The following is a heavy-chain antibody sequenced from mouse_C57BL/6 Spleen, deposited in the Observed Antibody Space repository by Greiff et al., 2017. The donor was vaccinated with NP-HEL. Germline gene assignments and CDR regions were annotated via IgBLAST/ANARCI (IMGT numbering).Heavy chain of an antibody. D-gene: IGHD2-5*01. CDR2: ILPGSGST. V-gene: IGHV1-9*01. CDR1: GYTFTGYW. Sequence: VQLQQSGAELMKPGASVKLSCKATGYTFTGYWIEWVKQRPGHGLEWIGEILPGSGSTNYNEKFKGKATFTADTSSNTAYMQLSSLTTEDSDIYYCAGGETYYSNYDYAMDYWGQGTSVTVSS. J-gene: IGHJ4*01. CDR3: AGGETYYSNYDYAMDY.